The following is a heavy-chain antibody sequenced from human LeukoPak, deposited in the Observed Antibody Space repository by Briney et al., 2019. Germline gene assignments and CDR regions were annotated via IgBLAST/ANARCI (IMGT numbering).Heavy chain of an antibody. D-gene: IGHD2-2*01. V-gene: IGHV3-72*01. Sequence: GWSLRLSCAASGFTFSDHFLDWVRQAPGKGLEWVGRTRNKAHNYTTSYATSVKGRFTISRHASKKLMYLQMNSLKTEDTAVYFCVRDQGRPGDYWGQGTLVTVSS. CDR3: VRDQGRPGDY. J-gene: IGHJ4*02. CDR1: GFTFSDHF. CDR2: TRNKAHNYTT.